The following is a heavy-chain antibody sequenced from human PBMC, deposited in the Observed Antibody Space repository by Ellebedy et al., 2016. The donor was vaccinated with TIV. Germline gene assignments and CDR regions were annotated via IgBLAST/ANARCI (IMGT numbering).Heavy chain of an antibody. Sequence: PGGSLRLSCSVSGLSFSSYEMTWVRQAPGKGLEWISYISGSGNTIYYADSVKGRFTISRDNAKNSLYLQMNSLRAGDTAVYYCARDFDSSGSDYYAFDIWGQGTMVTVSS. V-gene: IGHV3-48*03. J-gene: IGHJ3*02. CDR3: ARDFDSSGSDYYAFDI. D-gene: IGHD6-19*01. CDR2: ISGSGNTI. CDR1: GLSFSSYE.